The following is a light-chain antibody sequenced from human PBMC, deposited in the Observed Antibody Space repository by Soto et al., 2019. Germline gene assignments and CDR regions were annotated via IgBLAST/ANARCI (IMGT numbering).Light chain of an antibody. J-gene: IGKJ5*01. Sequence: EIVLTQSPATLSVSPGERVTLSCRPSHSVNSHVAWYQQKPGQAPRLILYGASTRANGIPARFSGSGSGTEFTLTISSLQSEDFAVYYCQQYNNWHPITFGQGTRLEIK. CDR1: HSVNSH. V-gene: IGKV3-15*01. CDR2: GAS. CDR3: QQYNNWHPIT.